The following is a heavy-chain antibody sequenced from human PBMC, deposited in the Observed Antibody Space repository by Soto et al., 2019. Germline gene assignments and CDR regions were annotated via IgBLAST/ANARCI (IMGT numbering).Heavy chain of an antibody. V-gene: IGHV1-8*01. J-gene: IGHJ6*02. D-gene: IGHD1-1*01. CDR3: ARERTGTTSMDV. CDR1: GYTFTSYD. CDR2: MNPNSGNT. Sequence: QVQLVQSGAEVKKPGASVKVSCKASGYTFTSYDINWVRQATGQGLEWMGWMNPNSGNTGYVQKLQGRVTMTRNTSISTAYMELSSLRSEDTAVYYCARERTGTTSMDVWGQGTTVTVSS.